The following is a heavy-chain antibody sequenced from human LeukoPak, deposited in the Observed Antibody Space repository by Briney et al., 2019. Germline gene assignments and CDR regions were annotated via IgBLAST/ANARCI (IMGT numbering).Heavy chain of an antibody. V-gene: IGHV3-23*01. CDR2: ISGRTGGT. CDR1: GFTFSTNA. J-gene: IGHJ4*02. D-gene: IGHD5-12*01. CDR3: AKCGNSGCHLIDY. Sequence: PGGSLRLSCAASGFTFSTNAMSWVRQAPGKGLEWVSAISGRTGGTYYADSVKGRFTISRDNSKSTLCLQMDSLRAEDTAVYYCAKCGNSGCHLIDYWGQGTLVTVSS.